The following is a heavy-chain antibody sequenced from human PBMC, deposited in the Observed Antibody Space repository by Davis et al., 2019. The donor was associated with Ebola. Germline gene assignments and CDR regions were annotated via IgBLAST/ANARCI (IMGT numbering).Heavy chain of an antibody. CDR1: GFAVSSNH. V-gene: IGHV3-7*03. CDR2: IKQDGSEK. CDR3: AKARTKLRNTDFDY. D-gene: IGHD1-14*01. Sequence: GESLKISCAVSGFAVSSNHMSWVRQAPGKGLEWVANIKQDGSEKYYVDSVKGRFTISRDNAKNSLYLQMNSLRAEDTALYYCAKARTKLRNTDFDYWGQGTLVTVSS. J-gene: IGHJ4*02.